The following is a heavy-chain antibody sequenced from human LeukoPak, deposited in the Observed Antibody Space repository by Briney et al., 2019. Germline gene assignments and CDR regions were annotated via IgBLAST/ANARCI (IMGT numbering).Heavy chain of an antibody. D-gene: IGHD3-22*01. CDR2: IYYSGST. Sequence: PSETLSLTCTVSGGSISSSSYYWGWIRQPPGKGLEWIGSIYYSGSTYYNPSLKSRVTISVDTSKNQFSLKLSSVTAADTAVYYCAGPASTYYYDSGGYYVDAFDIWGQGTLVTVSS. CDR3: AGPASTYYYDSGGYYVDAFDI. V-gene: IGHV4-39*01. J-gene: IGHJ4*02. CDR1: GGSISSSSYY.